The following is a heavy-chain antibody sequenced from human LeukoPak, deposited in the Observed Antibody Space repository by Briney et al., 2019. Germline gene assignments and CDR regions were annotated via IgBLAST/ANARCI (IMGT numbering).Heavy chain of an antibody. V-gene: IGHV4-31*03. CDR1: GGSISSGGYY. J-gene: IGHJ4*02. CDR2: IYYSGST. CDR3: ARAPYYYDSGDRYYFDY. D-gene: IGHD3-22*01. Sequence: SETLSLTCTVSGGSISSGGYYWSWIRQHPGKGLEWIGYIYYSGSTYYNPSLKSRVTISVDTSKNQFSLKLSSVTAADTAVYYCARAPYYYDSGDRYYFDYWGQGTLVTVSS.